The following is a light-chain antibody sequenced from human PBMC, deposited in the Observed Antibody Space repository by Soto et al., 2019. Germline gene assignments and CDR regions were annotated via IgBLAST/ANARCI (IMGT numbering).Light chain of an antibody. Sequence: QSVLTQPASVSGSPGQSITISCTGTSSDVGGYNYVSWYQQHPGKAPKLMIYEVNKRPSGVPDRFSGSKSGNMASLTVSGLQAEDEADYYCSSYAGSSNVFGTGTKLTVL. CDR1: SSDVGGYNY. CDR3: SSYAGSSNV. J-gene: IGLJ1*01. CDR2: EVN. V-gene: IGLV2-8*01.